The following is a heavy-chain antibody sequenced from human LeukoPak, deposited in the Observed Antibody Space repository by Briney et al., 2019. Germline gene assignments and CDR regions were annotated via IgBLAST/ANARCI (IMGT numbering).Heavy chain of an antibody. V-gene: IGHV4-34*01. CDR3: ARVIDYDSSGYYLGY. D-gene: IGHD3-22*01. CDR1: SGSFSGYY. CDR2: INDSGSA. Sequence: SETLSLTCAVYSGSFSGYYWSWIRQPPGKGLEWIGEINDSGSANCNPSLKSRVSISVDTSKNQFSLKLSSVTAADTAVYYCARVIDYDSSGYYLGYWGQGTRVTVSS. J-gene: IGHJ4*02.